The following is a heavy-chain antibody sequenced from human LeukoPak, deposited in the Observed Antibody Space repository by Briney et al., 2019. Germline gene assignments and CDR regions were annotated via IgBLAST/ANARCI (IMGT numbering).Heavy chain of an antibody. CDR1: GFTFSSYG. CDR2: ISGSGGRT. V-gene: IGHV3-23*01. Sequence: PGGSLRLSCAASGFTFSSYGMNWVRQAPGKGLEWVSAISGSGGRTYYADSVKGRFTISRDNSKNTLYLQMNSLRAEDTAVYYCATWAGTATGFSGPFDYWSQGNPVTVSS. CDR3: ATWAGTATGFSGPFDY. D-gene: IGHD6-13*01. J-gene: IGHJ4*02.